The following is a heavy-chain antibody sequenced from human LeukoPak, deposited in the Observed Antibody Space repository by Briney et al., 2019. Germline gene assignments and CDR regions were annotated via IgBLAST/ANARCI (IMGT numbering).Heavy chain of an antibody. Sequence: PGGSLRLSCAASGFTFSSYTMTWVRQAPGKGLEWVSYISGSSTTIYYADSVKGRFTISRDNAKNSLYLQMNSLRAEDTAVYYCARDLGFDYWGQGTLVTVSS. J-gene: IGHJ4*02. V-gene: IGHV3-48*01. CDR2: ISGSSTTI. CDR1: GFTFSSYT. CDR3: ARDLGFDY.